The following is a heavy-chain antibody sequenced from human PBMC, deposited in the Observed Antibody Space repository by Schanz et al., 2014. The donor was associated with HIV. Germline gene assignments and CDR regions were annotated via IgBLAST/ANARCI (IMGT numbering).Heavy chain of an antibody. CDR1: GYIFTNYG. CDR2: ISAYNGNT. J-gene: IGHJ4*02. Sequence: QVHLVQSGAELKKPGASVTVSCETSGYIFTNYGISWMRQAPGQGLEWMGWISAYNGNTNYAPKFQGRVTMTTDTSTSTAYMELRSLRSDDTAVYYCARGRSSAWYDYWGPGTLVTVSS. D-gene: IGHD6-13*01. CDR3: ARGRSSAWYDY. V-gene: IGHV1-18*01.